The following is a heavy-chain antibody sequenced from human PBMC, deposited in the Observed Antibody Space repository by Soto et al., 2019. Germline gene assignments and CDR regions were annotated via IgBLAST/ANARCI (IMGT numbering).Heavy chain of an antibody. CDR2: ISATGGST. CDR3: AKDRLAGNFDY. Sequence: GGSLRLSCAASGFTFNNYAMNWVRQAPGKGLEWVATISATGGSTYYTDSVKGRFTISRDNSKNTLYLQMNGLRVEDTAVYYCAKDRLAGNFDYWGQGTQVTVSS. V-gene: IGHV3-23*01. J-gene: IGHJ4*02. CDR1: GFTFNNYA.